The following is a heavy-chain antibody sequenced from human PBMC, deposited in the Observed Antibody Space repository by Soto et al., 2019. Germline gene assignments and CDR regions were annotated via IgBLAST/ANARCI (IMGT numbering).Heavy chain of an antibody. D-gene: IGHD6-19*01. J-gene: IGHJ4*02. CDR2: ISSSGSTR. V-gene: IGHV3-48*03. CDR3: AQDPFGGIAVAGLCDY. Sequence: TAGALSLSCAPPGFNFSRYEMKWVGRAPGKGLEWVSYISSSGSTRYYADSVKGRFTISRDNAKNSLYLQMNSLRAEDTAVYYCAQDPFGGIAVAGLCDYWGQGTLVTVSS. CDR1: GFNFSRYE.